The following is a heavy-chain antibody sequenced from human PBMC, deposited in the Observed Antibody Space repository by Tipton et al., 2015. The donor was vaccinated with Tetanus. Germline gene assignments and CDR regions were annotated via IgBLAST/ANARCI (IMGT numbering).Heavy chain of an antibody. CDR1: GGSIRSYY. V-gene: IGHV4-4*07. D-gene: IGHD6-19*01. Sequence: TLSLTCTVSGGSIRSYYWSWIRQPAGKGLEWIGRIYTSGTTNYNPSLQSRVTMSVDTSKNQFSLKLSSVTAADTAVYYCARGRYSSGFDYWGQGTLVTVSS. J-gene: IGHJ4*02. CDR3: ARGRYSSGFDY. CDR2: IYTSGTT.